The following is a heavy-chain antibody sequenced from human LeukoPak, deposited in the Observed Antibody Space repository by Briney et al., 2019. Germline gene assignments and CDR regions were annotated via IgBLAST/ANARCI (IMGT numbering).Heavy chain of an antibody. CDR1: GGSISGYY. CDR3: ARARYYYDSSGYLYFDY. CDR2: IFYSGST. Sequence: SETLSLTCTVSGGSISGYYWSWIRQPPGKGLGCVGYIFYSGSTNYNPSLKSRVIISVDTSKNQFSLKLSSVTAADTAVYYCARARYYYDSSGYLYFDYWGQGTLVTVSS. V-gene: IGHV4-59*01. J-gene: IGHJ4*02. D-gene: IGHD3-22*01.